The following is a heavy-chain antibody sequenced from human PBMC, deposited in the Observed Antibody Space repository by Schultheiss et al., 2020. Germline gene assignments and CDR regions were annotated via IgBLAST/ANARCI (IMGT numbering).Heavy chain of an antibody. CDR1: GLTFSCCS. Sequence: GGSLRLSCAASGLTFSCCSMNWVRQAPGKGLEWVSYIGSTGSPIYYADSVKGRFTISRDNAKNSLYLQMNSLRAEDTAVYYCARGGDVMYGDYGVDYWGQGTLVTVYS. CDR3: ARGGDVMYGDYGVDY. D-gene: IGHD4-17*01. V-gene: IGHV3-48*04. CDR2: IGSTGSPI. J-gene: IGHJ4*02.